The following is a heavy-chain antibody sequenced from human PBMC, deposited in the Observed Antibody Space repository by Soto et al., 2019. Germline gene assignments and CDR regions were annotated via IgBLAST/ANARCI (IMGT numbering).Heavy chain of an antibody. D-gene: IGHD1-1*01. Sequence: GASVKVCCKASGYTFTRYDINWVRQATGQGLEWMGWMNPNSGNTGYAQKFQGRVTMTRNTSISTAYMELSSLRSEDTAGYYCARGRTALTTNSLGYWGQGPLVTVSS. CDR2: MNPNSGNT. CDR1: GYTFTRYD. V-gene: IGHV1-8*01. J-gene: IGHJ4*02. CDR3: ARGRTALTTNSLGY.